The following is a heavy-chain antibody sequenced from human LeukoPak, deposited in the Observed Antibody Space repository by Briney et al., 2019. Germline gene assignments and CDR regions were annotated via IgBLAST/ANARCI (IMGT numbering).Heavy chain of an antibody. D-gene: IGHD5-12*01. Sequence: GGSLRLSCAASGFTFGDYGMSWVRQAPGKGLEWVSSISSSSSYIYYADSVKGRFTISRDNAKNTLYLQMNSLRAEDTAVYYCAKLPYRAATIDYYYYMDVWGKRTTVTIS. CDR2: ISSSSSYI. CDR1: GFTFGDYG. CDR3: AKLPYRAATIDYYYYMDV. V-gene: IGHV3-21*01. J-gene: IGHJ6*03.